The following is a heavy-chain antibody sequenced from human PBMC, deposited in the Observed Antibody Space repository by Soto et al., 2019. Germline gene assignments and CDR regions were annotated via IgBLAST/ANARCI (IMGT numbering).Heavy chain of an antibody. CDR2: IWYDGSSE. J-gene: IGHJ4*02. D-gene: IGHD3-10*01. CDR1: GFKFSSYG. Sequence: QVQLVESGGGVVQPGRSLRLSCAASGFKFSSYGMHWVRQAPGKGLEWVAIIWYDGSSEYYADSVKGRFTISRDNSKNTVCLKMNNLRAGDRGVYYCARDGFPSFLIPPELDVWGRGSLVTVSS. V-gene: IGHV3-33*01. CDR3: ARDGFPSFLIPPELDV.